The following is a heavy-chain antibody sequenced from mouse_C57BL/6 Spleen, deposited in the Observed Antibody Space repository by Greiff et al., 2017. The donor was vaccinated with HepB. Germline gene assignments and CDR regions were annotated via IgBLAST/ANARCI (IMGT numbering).Heavy chain of an antibody. CDR2: ISSGGSYT. CDR3: ARRGGYYYGSSQYYFDY. J-gene: IGHJ2*01. D-gene: IGHD1-1*01. V-gene: IGHV5-6*02. CDR1: GFTFSSYG. Sequence: EVMLVESGGDLVKPGGSLKLSCAASGFTFSSYGMSWVRQTPDKRLEWVATISSGGSYTYYPDSVKGRFTISRDNAKNTLYLQMSSLKSEDTAMYYCARRGGYYYGSSQYYFDYWGQGTTLTVSS.